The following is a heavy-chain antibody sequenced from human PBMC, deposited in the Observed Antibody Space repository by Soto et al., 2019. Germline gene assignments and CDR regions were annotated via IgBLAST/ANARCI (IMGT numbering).Heavy chain of an antibody. Sequence: SETLSLTCTVSGGSISSYYWSWIRQPPGKGLEWIGYIYYSGSTNYNPSLKSRVTISVDTSKNQFSLKLSSVTAADTAVYYCARRLDIFGVVIFDPWGQGTLVTVSS. D-gene: IGHD3-3*01. V-gene: IGHV4-59*08. J-gene: IGHJ5*02. CDR2: IYYSGST. CDR1: GGSISSYY. CDR3: ARRLDIFGVVIFDP.